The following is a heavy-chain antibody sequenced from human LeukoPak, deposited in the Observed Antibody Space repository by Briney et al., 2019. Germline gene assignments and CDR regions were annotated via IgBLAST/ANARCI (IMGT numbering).Heavy chain of an antibody. D-gene: IGHD2-2*01. CDR2: IWYDGSNK. V-gene: IGHV3-33*01. CDR1: GFIFSNYG. J-gene: IGHJ4*02. Sequence: GRSLRLSCAASGFIFSNYGMHWVRQAPGKGLEWVAVIWYDGSNKYCADSVKGRFTISRDNSKNTLYLRMNSLRAEDTAVYYCARGLFVVVPAAIVSDFDYWGQGALVTVSS. CDR3: ARGLFVVVPAAIVSDFDY.